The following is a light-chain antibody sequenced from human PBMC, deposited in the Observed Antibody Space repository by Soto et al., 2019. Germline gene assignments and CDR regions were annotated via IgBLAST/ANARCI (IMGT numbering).Light chain of an antibody. CDR3: QQSYSTPQT. V-gene: IGKV1-39*01. Sequence: DIQMTQSPSSLSASAGDRVTITCRASQQIGNYLNWYQQKPGKAPKLLICVASIVQSGVPSRFSGSGSGTDFSLTISGLQPEDSATYFCQQSYSTPQTFGQGTKVEIK. J-gene: IGKJ1*01. CDR1: QQIGNY. CDR2: VAS.